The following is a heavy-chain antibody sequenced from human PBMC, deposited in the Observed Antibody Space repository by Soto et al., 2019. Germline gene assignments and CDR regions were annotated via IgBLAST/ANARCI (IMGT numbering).Heavy chain of an antibody. CDR1: GYTFTKYG. V-gene: IGHV1-18*01. CDR3: ARATCSSTCGAELVVRDI. D-gene: IGHD2-2*01. CDR2: ISTYNGGT. Sequence: ASVKVSCKASGYTFTKYGISWVRQAPGRGLEWMGWISTYNGGTKYAQRLQGRVTLTTDASTSTVYVELRNLRTDDTAVYYCARATCSSTCGAELVVRDIWGQGTL. J-gene: IGHJ3*02.